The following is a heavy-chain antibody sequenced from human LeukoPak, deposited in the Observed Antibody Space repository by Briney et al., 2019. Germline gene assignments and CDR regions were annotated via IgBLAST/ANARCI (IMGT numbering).Heavy chain of an antibody. CDR2: IKQEGREK. J-gene: IGHJ5*02. Sequence: GGSLRLSCAASGFTFSSYWMSWVRQAPGKGLEWVANIKQEGREKYYVDSVKGRFTISRDNAKNSLYLQMNSLRAEDTAVYYCARKTQKLSAAGYNWFDPWGQGTLVTVSS. V-gene: IGHV3-7*01. CDR1: GFTFSSYW. CDR3: ARKTQKLSAAGYNWFDP. D-gene: IGHD6-13*01.